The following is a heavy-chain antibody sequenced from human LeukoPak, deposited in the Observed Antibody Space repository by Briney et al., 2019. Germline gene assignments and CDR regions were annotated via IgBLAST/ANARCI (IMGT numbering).Heavy chain of an antibody. V-gene: IGHV1-24*01. J-gene: IGHJ4*02. CDR1: GYTLTELS. CDR2: FDPEDGET. D-gene: IGHD6-19*01. Sequence: ASVKVSCKVSGYTLTELSMHWVRQAPGKGLEWIGGFDPEDGETIYAQKFQGRVTMTEDTSTDTAYMELSSLRSEDTAVYYCAIAVAGWDYFDYWGQGTLVTVSS. CDR3: AIAVAGWDYFDY.